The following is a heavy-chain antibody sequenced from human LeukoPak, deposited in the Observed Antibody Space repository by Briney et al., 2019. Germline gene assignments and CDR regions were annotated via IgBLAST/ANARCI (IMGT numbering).Heavy chain of an antibody. CDR3: ASGCSAGTCHDSGDIAFDY. CDR1: GYSFTRYW. Sequence: KRGESLKISCKVSGYSFTRYWITWVRQMPGGGLQWLGRIDPDDSYTNYSPSFEGHVTMSVDKSLSTAYLHLSGLQASDTGIYYCASGCSAGTCHDSGDIAFDYWGQGTLVTVSS. D-gene: IGHD2-15*01. J-gene: IGHJ4*02. V-gene: IGHV5-10-1*01. CDR2: IDPDDSYT.